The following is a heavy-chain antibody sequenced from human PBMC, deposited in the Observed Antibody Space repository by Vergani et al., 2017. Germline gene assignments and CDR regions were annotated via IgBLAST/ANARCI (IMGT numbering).Heavy chain of an antibody. J-gene: IGHJ4*02. Sequence: QVTLRESGPALVKPTQTLTLTCTFSGFSLSTSGMCVSWIRQPPGKALEWLARIDWDDDEYYSTSLKTRLTISKDTSKNQGVLTMTNMDPVDTATYYWARHRGSTYYFTDYWGQGTLVTVSS. CDR2: IDWDDDE. V-gene: IGHV2-70*15. CDR1: GFSLSTSGMC. CDR3: ARHRGSTYYFTDY. D-gene: IGHD3-22*01.